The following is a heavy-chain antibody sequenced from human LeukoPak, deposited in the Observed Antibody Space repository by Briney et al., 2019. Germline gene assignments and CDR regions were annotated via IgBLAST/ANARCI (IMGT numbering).Heavy chain of an antibody. CDR3: ARVGVQIQYYYYYYMDV. D-gene: IGHD3-16*01. CDR1: DGSISGNS. CDR2: IYYSGDT. Sequence: SETLSLTCTVSDGSISGNSWSWIRQPPGKGLEWIGYIYYSGDTNYNPSLKNRATLSVDTPKNQFSLKLSSVTAADTAVYYCARVGVQIQYYYYYYMDVWGKGTTVTVSS. V-gene: IGHV4-59*01. J-gene: IGHJ6*03.